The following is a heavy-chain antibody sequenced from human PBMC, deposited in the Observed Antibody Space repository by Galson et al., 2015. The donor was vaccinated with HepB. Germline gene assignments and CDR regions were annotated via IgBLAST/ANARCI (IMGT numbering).Heavy chain of an antibody. CDR3: ASGYSYAYVYFQH. D-gene: IGHD5-18*01. Sequence: SVKVSCKASGGTFSSYAISWVRQAPGQGLEWMGGIIPIFGTANYAQKFQGRVTITADESTSTAYMELSSLRSEDTAVYYCASGYSYAYVYFQHWGRGTLVTVSS. CDR1: GGTFSSYA. CDR2: IIPIFGTA. V-gene: IGHV1-69*13. J-gene: IGHJ1*01.